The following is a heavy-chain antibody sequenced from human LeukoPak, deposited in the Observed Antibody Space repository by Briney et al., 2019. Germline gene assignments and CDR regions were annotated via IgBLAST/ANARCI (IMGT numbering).Heavy chain of an antibody. CDR1: GYTFTSYG. CDR3: ARAPNFDFWSGYWYPFDY. V-gene: IGHV1-18*01. Sequence: GASVKVSCKASGYTFTSYGISWVRQAPGQGLEWMGWISAYNGNTNYAQKLQGRVTMTTDTSTTTAYMELRSLRSDDTAVYYCARAPNFDFWSGYWYPFDYWGQGTLVTVSS. CDR2: ISAYNGNT. D-gene: IGHD3-3*01. J-gene: IGHJ4*02.